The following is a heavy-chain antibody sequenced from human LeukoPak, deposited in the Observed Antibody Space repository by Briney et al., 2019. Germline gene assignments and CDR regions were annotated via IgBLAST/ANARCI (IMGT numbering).Heavy chain of an antibody. CDR3: ARQSRDGSKIRGYYFDY. D-gene: IGHD3-10*01. J-gene: IGHJ4*02. CDR2: IYPADSDT. Sequence: GESLKISCRVSGYIFTNYWIGWVRQMPGKGLESMGIIYPADSDTTYSPSFQGQVTISADMSIDTVYLQWSSLKASDTAIYYCARQSRDGSKIRGYYFDYWGQGTLVTVSS. V-gene: IGHV5-51*01. CDR1: GYIFTNYW.